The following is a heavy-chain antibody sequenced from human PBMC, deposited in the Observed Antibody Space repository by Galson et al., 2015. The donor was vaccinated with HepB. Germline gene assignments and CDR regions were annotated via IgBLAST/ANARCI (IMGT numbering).Heavy chain of an antibody. J-gene: IGHJ4*02. D-gene: IGHD5-12*01. Sequence: QSGAEVKKPGESLKISCKGSGNSFATYWIGWVRQMPGKGLEWMGIIYPGDSDTRYSLSFQGQVIISADKSISTAYLQWSSLKASDTAMYYCARVLVATFTVFDYWGQGTLVTVSS. CDR3: ARVLVATFTVFDY. V-gene: IGHV5-51*01. CDR1: GNSFATYW. CDR2: IYPGDSDT.